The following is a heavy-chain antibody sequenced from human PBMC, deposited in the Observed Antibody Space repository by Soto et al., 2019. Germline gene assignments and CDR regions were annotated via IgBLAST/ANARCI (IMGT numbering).Heavy chain of an antibody. Sequence: PSETLSLTCTVSGGSISSYYWSWIRQPPGKGLEWIGYIYYSGSTNYNPSLKSRVTISVDTSKNQFSLKLSSVTAADTAVYYCASDQVPAALLGWLDPRAQGTPVTVSS. CDR3: ASDQVPAALLGWLDP. J-gene: IGHJ5*02. D-gene: IGHD2-2*01. V-gene: IGHV4-59*01. CDR1: GGSISSYY. CDR2: IYYSGST.